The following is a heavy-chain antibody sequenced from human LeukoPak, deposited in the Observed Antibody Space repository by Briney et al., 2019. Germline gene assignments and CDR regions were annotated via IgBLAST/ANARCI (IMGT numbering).Heavy chain of an antibody. CDR2: IYYSGST. CDR3: ARWTLVRPQRDAFDI. CDR1: GGSISSGGYY. Sequence: SETLSLTCTVSGGSISSGGYYWSWIRQHPGKGLEWIGYIYYSGSTYYNPSLKSRVTISVDTSKNQFSLKLSSVTAADTAVYYCARWTLVRPQRDAFDIWGQGTMVTVSS. V-gene: IGHV4-31*03. J-gene: IGHJ3*02. D-gene: IGHD6-25*01.